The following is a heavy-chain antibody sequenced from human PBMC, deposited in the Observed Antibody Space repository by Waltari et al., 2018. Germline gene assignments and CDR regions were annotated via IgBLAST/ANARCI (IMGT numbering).Heavy chain of an antibody. D-gene: IGHD1-26*01. Sequence: QVHLVQSGAEVRKPGSSVKVSCEASGGTFGTYAISWVRQAPGQGVEWMGGIIPIYGTPNYAQKFQGRVNVGADELATTAYMELRSLRSDDTAVYYCAKRIVGGPFDVWGQGTMVTVSS. CDR2: IIPIYGTP. CDR3: AKRIVGGPFDV. V-gene: IGHV1-69*12. J-gene: IGHJ3*01. CDR1: GGTFGTYA.